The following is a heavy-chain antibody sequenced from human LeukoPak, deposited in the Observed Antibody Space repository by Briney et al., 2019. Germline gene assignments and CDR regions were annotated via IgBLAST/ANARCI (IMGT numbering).Heavy chain of an antibody. Sequence: GGSLRLSCAASGFTFSSYSMNWVRQAPGKGLEWVSYISSSSSTIYYADSVKGRFTISRDNARNSLYLQMNSLRAEDTAVYYCARTTFDFWSGYAEPNWFDPWGQGTLVTVSS. CDR3: ARTTFDFWSGYAEPNWFDP. CDR1: GFTFSSYS. CDR2: ISSSSSTI. J-gene: IGHJ5*02. V-gene: IGHV3-48*01. D-gene: IGHD3-3*01.